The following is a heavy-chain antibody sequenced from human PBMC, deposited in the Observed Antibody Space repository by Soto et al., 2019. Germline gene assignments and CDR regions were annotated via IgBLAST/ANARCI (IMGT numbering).Heavy chain of an antibody. J-gene: IGHJ4*02. CDR3: ATDRDDLYGNSYGSDY. CDR1: GFTFSNAW. CDR2: IKSKTDGGTT. V-gene: IGHV3-15*01. D-gene: IGHD5-18*01. Sequence: EVQLVESGGGLVKPGGSLRLSCAASGFTFSNAWMSWVRQAPGKGLEWVGRIKSKTDGGTTDYAAPVKGRFTISRDDSKNTLYLQMNSLKTEDTAVYYCATDRDDLYGNSYGSDYWGQGTLVTVSS.